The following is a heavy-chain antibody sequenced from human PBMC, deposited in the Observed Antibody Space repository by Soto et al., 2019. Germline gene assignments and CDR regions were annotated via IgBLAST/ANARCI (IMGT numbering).Heavy chain of an antibody. CDR1: GFTVSSNY. CDR2: IYSGGST. CDR3: ARDRVESGYPEYFQH. Sequence: EVQLVESGGGLIQPGGSLRLSCAASGFTVSSNYMSWVRQAPGKGLEWVSVIYSGGSTYYEDSVKGRFTISRDNSKNTLYLKMNSLRAEETAVYYCARDRVESGYPEYFQHWGHGTLVTVSS. J-gene: IGHJ1*01. V-gene: IGHV3-53*01. D-gene: IGHD3-22*01.